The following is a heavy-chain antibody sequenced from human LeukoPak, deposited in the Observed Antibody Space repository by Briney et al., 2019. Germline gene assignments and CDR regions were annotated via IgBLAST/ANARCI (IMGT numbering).Heavy chain of an antibody. CDR3: ARLPVATMALDY. V-gene: IGHV5-10-1*01. D-gene: IGHD5-24*01. Sequence: GESLRISCQGSGDSFTSYWISWVRQMPGKGLEWMGRIDPSDSYTNYSPSFQGHVTISADKSISTAYLQWSSLKASDTAMFYCARLPVATMALDYWGQGTLVTVSS. CDR2: IDPSDSYT. CDR1: GDSFTSYW. J-gene: IGHJ4*02.